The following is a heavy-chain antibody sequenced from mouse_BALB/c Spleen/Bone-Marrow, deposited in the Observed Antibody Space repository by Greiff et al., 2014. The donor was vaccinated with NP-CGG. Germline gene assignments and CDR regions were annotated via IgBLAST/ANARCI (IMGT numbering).Heavy chain of an antibody. V-gene: IGHV4-1*02. J-gene: IGHJ3*01. CDR1: GFDFSRYW. D-gene: IGHD2-10*02. Sequence: SGGGLVQPGGSLKLSCAASGFDFSRYWMNWVRQAPGNGLEWIGEINPDSSTINYTPSLKDKFIISRDNAKNTLYLQMNKVRSEDTALYYCARAKYGNPWFAYWGQGTLVTVSA. CDR3: ARAKYGNPWFAY. CDR2: INPDSSTI.